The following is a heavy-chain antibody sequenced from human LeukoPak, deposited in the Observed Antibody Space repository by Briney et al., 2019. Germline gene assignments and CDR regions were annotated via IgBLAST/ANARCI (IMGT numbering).Heavy chain of an antibody. D-gene: IGHD2-2*01. Sequence: GESLQTSCKGSGSSFSTHWIGGVRQMPGKGLDWMGIMYPRDSDIRYSPSFQGQVTMSANNSISTAYLQWSGLKASDTAMYCCATSLKCSSTRCYAFDIWGQGTMVTVSS. CDR2: MYPRDSDI. CDR1: GSSFSTHW. V-gene: IGHV5-51*01. CDR3: ATSLKCSSTRCYAFDI. J-gene: IGHJ3*02.